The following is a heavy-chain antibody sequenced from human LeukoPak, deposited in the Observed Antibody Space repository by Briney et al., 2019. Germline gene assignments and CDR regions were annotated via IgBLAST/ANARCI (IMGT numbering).Heavy chain of an antibody. D-gene: IGHD6-13*01. J-gene: IGHJ3*02. V-gene: IGHV3-30*02. CDR1: GFTFSHFG. Sequence: GGSLRLSCAASGFTFSHFGMHWVRQAPGKGLEWLAFIRYDGSNKYYADSVKGRFTISRDNSKNTLYLQMNSLRAEDTAVYYCANPTFGQQLALDAFDIWGQGTMVTVSS. CDR2: IRYDGSNK. CDR3: ANPTFGQQLALDAFDI.